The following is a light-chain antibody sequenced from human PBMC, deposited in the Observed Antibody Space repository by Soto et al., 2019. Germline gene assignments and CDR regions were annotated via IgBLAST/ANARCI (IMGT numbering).Light chain of an antibody. Sequence: QSALTQPASVSGSPGQSITISCTGTSSDVGGYNYVSWYQQHPGKAPKLMIYDVSKRPSGVSNRFSGSKSGNTASLTISGLHAEDEADYYCNSYTSSSIWVFGGGTKLTVL. J-gene: IGLJ3*02. CDR3: NSYTSSSIWV. CDR2: DVS. V-gene: IGLV2-14*01. CDR1: SSDVGGYNY.